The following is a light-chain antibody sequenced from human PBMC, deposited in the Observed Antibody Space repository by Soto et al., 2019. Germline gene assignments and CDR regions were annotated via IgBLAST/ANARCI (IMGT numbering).Light chain of an antibody. V-gene: IGKV3-15*01. J-gene: IGKJ4*01. CDR3: QQYNSSPPFT. CDR2: GAS. Sequence: EIVMTQSPATLSVSPGERATLSCRASQSVSTKLAWYQQRPGQAPRLLIYGASTRATGIPARFSGAGAGTDFTLTISSLQSEDVAIYYCQQYNSSPPFTFGGGTKVEVK. CDR1: QSVSTK.